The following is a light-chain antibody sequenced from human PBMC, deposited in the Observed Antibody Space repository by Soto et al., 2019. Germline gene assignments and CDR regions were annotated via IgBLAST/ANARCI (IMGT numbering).Light chain of an antibody. V-gene: IGLV2-14*01. CDR1: SSDVGGYNY. Sequence: QLVLTQPASVSGSPGQSITISCTGTSSDVGGYNYVSWYQQHPGKAPKLIIFEVSNRPSGVSNRFSGAKSGNTASLTISGLQAEDEAGYYCSSYTSSTTLVFGGGTQLTVL. J-gene: IGLJ2*01. CDR2: EVS. CDR3: SSYTSSTTLV.